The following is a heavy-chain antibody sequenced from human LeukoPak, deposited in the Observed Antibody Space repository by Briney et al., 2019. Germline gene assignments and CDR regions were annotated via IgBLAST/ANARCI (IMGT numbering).Heavy chain of an antibody. CDR2: IYSVGGT. CDR3: ASFWGDDNSGHFDN. J-gene: IGHJ4*02. V-gene: IGHV3-53*01. Sequence: GGSLRLSCAASGFTVSSNYMSWVRQAPGKGLEWVSVIYSVGGTYYADSVEGRFTISRDNSKNTFYLQMNSLRADDTAVYYCASFWGDDNSGHFDNWGQGTLVTVSS. D-gene: IGHD3-22*01. CDR1: GFTVSSNY.